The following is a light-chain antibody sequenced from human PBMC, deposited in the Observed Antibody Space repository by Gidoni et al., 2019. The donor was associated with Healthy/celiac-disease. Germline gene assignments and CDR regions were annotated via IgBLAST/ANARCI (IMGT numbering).Light chain of an antibody. CDR3: QQRSNWWT. J-gene: IGKJ1*01. CDR2: DAS. Sequence: ELVLTQSPAPLSLSPGERATLSCRASQSVSSYLAWYQQKPGQAPRLLIYDASNRATGIPARFSGSGSGTDFTLTISSLEPEDFAVYYCQQRSNWWTFGQGTKVEIK. CDR1: QSVSSY. V-gene: IGKV3-11*01.